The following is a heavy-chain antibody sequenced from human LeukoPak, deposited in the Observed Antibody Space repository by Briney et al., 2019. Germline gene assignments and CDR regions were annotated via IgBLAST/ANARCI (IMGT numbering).Heavy chain of an antibody. CDR2: MNPNSGNT. J-gene: IGHJ4*02. V-gene: IGHV1-8*01. Sequence: ASVKVSCKASGYTFTSYDINWVRQATGQGPEWMGWMNPNSGNTGYAQKFQGRVTMTRNTSISTAYMELSSLRSEDTAVYYCATGYCSSTSCPDYWGQGTLVTVSS. CDR1: GYTFTSYD. CDR3: ATGYCSSTSCPDY. D-gene: IGHD2-2*01.